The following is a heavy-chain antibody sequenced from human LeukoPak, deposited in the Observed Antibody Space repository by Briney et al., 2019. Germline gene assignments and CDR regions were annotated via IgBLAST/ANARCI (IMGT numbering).Heavy chain of an antibody. V-gene: IGHV1-3*01. CDR1: GYTFTSYA. D-gene: IGHD2-2*02. CDR3: ARDRAYCSSTSCYMGWDY. J-gene: IGHJ4*02. CDR2: INAGNGNT. Sequence: ASVKVSCKASGYTFTSYAMHWVRQAPGQRLEWMGWINAGNGNTKYSQKFQGRVTITRDTSASTAYMELSSLRSEDTAVYYCARDRAYCSSTSCYMGWDYWGQGTLVTVSS.